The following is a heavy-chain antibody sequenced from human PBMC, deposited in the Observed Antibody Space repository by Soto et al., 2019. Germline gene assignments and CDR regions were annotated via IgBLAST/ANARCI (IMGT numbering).Heavy chain of an antibody. Sequence: GGSLRLSCAASGFTFSSYEMNWVRQAPGKGLEWVSYISSSGSTIYYADSVKGRFTISRDNAKNSLYLQMNSLRAEDTAVYYCAGGTTVTTEYYFDYWGQGTLVTVSS. V-gene: IGHV3-48*03. CDR1: GFTFSSYE. J-gene: IGHJ4*02. CDR3: AGGTTVTTEYYFDY. D-gene: IGHD4-4*01. CDR2: ISSSGSTI.